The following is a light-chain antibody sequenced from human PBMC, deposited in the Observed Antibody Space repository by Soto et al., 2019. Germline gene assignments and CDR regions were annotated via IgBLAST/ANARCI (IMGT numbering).Light chain of an antibody. J-gene: IGKJ2*01. V-gene: IGKV3-15*01. CDR3: QQYHNWPPQYT. CDR2: GAS. CDR1: QTVASN. Sequence: EIVMTQSPASLSVSPGDGATLSCRASQTVASNLAWYQQKPGQGPRLLIHGASTRAAGVPARFSGSGSGTDFTLTIGSLQSEDFAVYYCQQYHNWPPQYTFGQGTKLQI.